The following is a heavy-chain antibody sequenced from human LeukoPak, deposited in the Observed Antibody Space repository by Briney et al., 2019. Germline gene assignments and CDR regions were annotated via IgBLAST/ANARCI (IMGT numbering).Heavy chain of an antibody. D-gene: IGHD2-8*02. J-gene: IGHJ6*03. Sequence: GGSLRLSCAASGFTFRNYGMHFVRQATGKGLEWVSFMWSDGNNRFYADSVNDRFTISRDNSKKMLYLQMDTIRSEDTSLYYGXKDPGASVSGFHMDVWGKGTTVIVSS. CDR1: GFTFRNYG. CDR2: MWSDGNNR. CDR3: XKDPGASVSGFHMDV. V-gene: IGHV3-30*02.